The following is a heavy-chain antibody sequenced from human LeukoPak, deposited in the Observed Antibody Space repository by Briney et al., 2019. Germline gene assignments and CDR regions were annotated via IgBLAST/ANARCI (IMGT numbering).Heavy chain of an antibody. V-gene: IGHV4-30-4*01. CDR1: GGSISSGDYY. J-gene: IGHJ4*02. CDR2: IYYSGST. CDR3: ARMDIVATISFDY. D-gene: IGHD5-12*01. Sequence: PSQTLSLTCTVSGGSISSGDYYWSWIRQPPGKGLEWIGYIYYSGSTYYNPSLKSRVTISVDRSKNQFSLKLSSVTAADTAVYYCARMDIVATISFDYWGQGTLVTVSS.